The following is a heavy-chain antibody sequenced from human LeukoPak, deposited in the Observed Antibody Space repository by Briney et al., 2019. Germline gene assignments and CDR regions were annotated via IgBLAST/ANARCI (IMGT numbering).Heavy chain of an antibody. CDR1: GGSISSGDYY. CDR2: IYYSGST. D-gene: IGHD4-11*01. V-gene: IGHV4-31*03. Sequence: SETLSLTCTVSGGSISSGDYYWSWIRQHPGKGLEWIGYIYYSGSTYYNPSLKSRVTISVDTSKNQFSLKLSSVTAADTAVYYCERVTNVDYYYYGMDVWGQGTTVTVSS. J-gene: IGHJ6*02. CDR3: ERVTNVDYYYYGMDV.